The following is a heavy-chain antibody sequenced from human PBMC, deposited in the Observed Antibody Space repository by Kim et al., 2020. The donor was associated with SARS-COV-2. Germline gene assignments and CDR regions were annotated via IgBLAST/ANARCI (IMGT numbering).Heavy chain of an antibody. V-gene: IGHV3-53*04. CDR3: ARAKARYYDSSGYYYEGEGYYYYAMDF. J-gene: IGHJ6*02. Sequence: GGSLRLSCAASGFTVSSNYMSWVRQAPGKGLEWVSVIYSGGSTYYADSVKGRFTISRHNSKNTLYLQMNSLRAEDTAVYYCARAKARYYDSSGYYYEGEGYYYYAMDFWGQGTTVTVSS. D-gene: IGHD3-22*01. CDR1: GFTVSSNY. CDR2: IYSGGST.